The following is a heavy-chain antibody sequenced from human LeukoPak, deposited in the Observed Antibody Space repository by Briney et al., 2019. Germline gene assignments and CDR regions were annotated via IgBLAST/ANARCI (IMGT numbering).Heavy chain of an antibody. J-gene: IGHJ4*02. CDR3: ARGIKAWGTRGSYFDY. CDR2: IYYSGST. D-gene: IGHD3-16*01. CDR1: GGSISSGSYY. Sequence: SQTLSLTCTVSGGSISSGSYYWSWIRQPAGKGLEWIGYIYYSGSTNYNPSLKSRVTISVDTSKNQFSLKLSSVTAADTAVYYCARGIKAWGTRGSYFDYWGQGTLVTVSS. V-gene: IGHV4-61*10.